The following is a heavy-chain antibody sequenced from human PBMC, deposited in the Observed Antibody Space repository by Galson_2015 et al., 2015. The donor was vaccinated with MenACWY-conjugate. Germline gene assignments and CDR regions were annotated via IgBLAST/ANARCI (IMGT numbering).Heavy chain of an antibody. CDR2: INTDESLT. CDR1: GFTFYTYT. J-gene: IGHJ2*01. V-gene: IGHV3-74*03. Sequence: SLRLSCAASGFTFYTYTMSRVRQSPGKGLVWVSRINTDESLTTYADSVKGRFTISRDNAKNTLYLQMNSLRAEDTAVYYCARELRNYWYFDLWGRGTLVSVSS. CDR3: ARELRNYWYFDL.